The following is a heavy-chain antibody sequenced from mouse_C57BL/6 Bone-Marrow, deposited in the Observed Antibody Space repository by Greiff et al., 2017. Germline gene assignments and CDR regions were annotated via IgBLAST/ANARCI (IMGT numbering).Heavy chain of an antibody. CDR3: ARSDDGYTWFAY. V-gene: IGHV3-8*01. Sequence: EVKLMESGPGLAKPSQTLSLTCSVTGYSITSDYWNWIRKFPGNKLEYMGYISYSGSTYYNPSLKSRISITRDTSKNQYYLQLDSVTTEDTATYCCARSDDGYTWFAYWGQGTLVTVSA. CDR2: ISYSGST. J-gene: IGHJ3*01. CDR1: GYSITSDY. D-gene: IGHD2-3*01.